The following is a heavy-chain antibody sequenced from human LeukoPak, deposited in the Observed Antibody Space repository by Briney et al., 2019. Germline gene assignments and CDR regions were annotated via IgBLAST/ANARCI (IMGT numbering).Heavy chain of an antibody. V-gene: IGHV3-48*03. J-gene: IGHJ6*04. CDR2: ISSSGSTI. Sequence: GGSLRLSCAASGFTFSSYEMNWVRQAPGKGLEWVSYISSSGSTIYYADSVKGRLTISRDNAKNSLYLQMNSLRAEDTAVYYCARSRALYGMDVWGKGTTVTVSS. D-gene: IGHD2-2*01. CDR1: GFTFSSYE. CDR3: ARSRALYGMDV.